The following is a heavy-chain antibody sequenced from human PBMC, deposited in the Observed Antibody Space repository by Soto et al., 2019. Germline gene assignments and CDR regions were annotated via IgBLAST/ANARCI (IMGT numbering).Heavy chain of an antibody. J-gene: IGHJ6*02. Sequence: SQTLSLTCAISGDSVSSNSAAWNWIRQSPSRGLEWLGRTYYRSKWYNDYTVSVKSRITINPDTSKNQFSLQLNSVTPEDTAVYYCARGYCSSTSCYSYYYYGMDVWGQGTPVTVSS. D-gene: IGHD2-2*02. CDR1: GDSVSSNSAA. CDR3: ARGYCSSTSCYSYYYYGMDV. CDR2: TYYRSKWYN. V-gene: IGHV6-1*01.